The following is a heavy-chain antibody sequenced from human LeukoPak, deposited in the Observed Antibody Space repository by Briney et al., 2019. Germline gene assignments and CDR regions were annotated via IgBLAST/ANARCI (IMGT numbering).Heavy chain of an antibody. D-gene: IGHD4-23*01. Sequence: GGSLRLSCAASGLIVTRNYMSWVRQAPGKGLEWVSVVYSSGSVFYADSVKGRFTISRDNPKNTLNLQMTNLRPEDTAVYYCAGGATVVTLDYWGQGTLVTVSS. CDR2: VYSSGSV. J-gene: IGHJ4*02. CDR3: AGGATVVTLDY. CDR1: GLIVTRNY. V-gene: IGHV3-66*02.